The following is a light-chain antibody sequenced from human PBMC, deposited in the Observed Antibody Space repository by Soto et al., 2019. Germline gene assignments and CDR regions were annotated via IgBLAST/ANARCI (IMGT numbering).Light chain of an antibody. CDR3: CSYAGSSTFLFV. CDR1: STGIGSSHL. CDR2: EDN. V-gene: IGLV2-23*02. J-gene: IGLJ1*01. Sequence: QSALTQPASVSGSPGQSITISCTGTSTGIGSSHLVSRYQQHPDKAPKLIIHEDNKRPSVISNRFSGSKSGNTASLTISGLQSEDEAEYYCCSYAGSSTFLFVFGSGTKLTVL.